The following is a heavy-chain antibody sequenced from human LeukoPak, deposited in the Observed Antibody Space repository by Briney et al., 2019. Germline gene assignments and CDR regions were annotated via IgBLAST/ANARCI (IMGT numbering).Heavy chain of an antibody. D-gene: IGHD3-10*01. CDR2: ISGSGGST. V-gene: IGHV3-23*01. CDR3: AKFNGSGTYYLYYFDY. CDR1: GFTFSSYA. J-gene: IGHJ4*02. Sequence: GGSLRLSCAASGFTFSSYAMSWVRQAPGKGLEWVSGISGSGGSTYYADSVKGRFTISRDNSKNTLYLQMNSLRAEDTAVYYCAKFNGSGTYYLYYFDYWGQGTLVTVSS.